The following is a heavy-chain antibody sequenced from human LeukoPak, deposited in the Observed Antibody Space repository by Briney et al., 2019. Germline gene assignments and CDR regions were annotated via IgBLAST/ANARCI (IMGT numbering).Heavy chain of an antibody. D-gene: IGHD6-6*01. V-gene: IGHV3-23*01. CDR2: IGGSGGST. CDR3: ANIAARPKDY. CDR1: GFRFSSYA. J-gene: IGHJ4*02. Sequence: GGSLRLSCAASGFRFSSYAMRWVRQAPGKGLEWVSSIGGSGGSTYYADSVKGRFTISIDNSKNTLYLQMNSLRAEDTAVYYCANIAARPKDYWGQGTLVTVSS.